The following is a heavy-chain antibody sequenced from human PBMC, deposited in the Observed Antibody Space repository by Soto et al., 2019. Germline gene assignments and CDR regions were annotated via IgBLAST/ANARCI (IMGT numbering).Heavy chain of an antibody. CDR3: ARSHLPTVVTGYSAFDI. D-gene: IGHD4-17*01. CDR2: IIPIFGTA. CDR1: GGTFSSYA. J-gene: IGHJ3*02. V-gene: IGHV1-69*13. Sequence: SVKVSCKASGGTFSSYAISWVRQAPGQGLEWMGGIIPIFGTANYAQKFQGRVTITADESTSTAYMELSSLRSEDTAVYYCARSHLPTVVTGYSAFDIWGQGTMVTVSS.